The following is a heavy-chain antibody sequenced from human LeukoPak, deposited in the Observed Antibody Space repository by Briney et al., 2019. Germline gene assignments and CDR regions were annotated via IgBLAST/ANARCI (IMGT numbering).Heavy chain of an antibody. D-gene: IGHD4-17*01. J-gene: IGHJ3*02. CDR1: GFTFSSYG. CDR2: ISSSGSTI. CDR3: ATHYGDYDLGAFDI. V-gene: IGHV3-48*04. Sequence: QPGGSLRLSCAASGFTFSSYGMHWVRQAPGKGLEWVSYISSSGSTIYYADSVKGRFTISRDNAKNSLYLQMNSLRAEDTALYYCATHYGDYDLGAFDIWGQGTMVTVSS.